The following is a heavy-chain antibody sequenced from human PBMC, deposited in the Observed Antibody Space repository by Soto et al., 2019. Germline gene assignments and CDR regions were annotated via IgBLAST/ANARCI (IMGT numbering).Heavy chain of an antibody. V-gene: IGHV4-59*08. Sequence: QVQLQESGPGLVKPSETLSLTCTVSGGSITNYYCSWFRQPPGKGLEWIGYIQYNGYSAYNLSLKRRVTMSMDKSKPQFSLTVESVTATDTAVYYCARHGFGPLHGLVDVWGQGTTVIVSS. CDR3: ARHGFGPLHGLVDV. D-gene: IGHD3-10*01. CDR1: GGSITNYY. CDR2: IQYNGYS. J-gene: IGHJ6*02.